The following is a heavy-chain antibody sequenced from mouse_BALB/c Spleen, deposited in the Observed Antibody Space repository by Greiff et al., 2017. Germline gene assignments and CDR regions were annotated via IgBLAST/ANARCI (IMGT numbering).Heavy chain of an antibody. Sequence: EVMLVESGGGLVQPGGSRKLSCAASGFTFSSFGMHWVRQAPEKGLEWVAYISSGSSTIYYADTVKGRFTISRDNPKNTLFLQMTSLRSEDTAMYYCARFDGYHWYFDVWGAGTTVTVSS. CDR3: ARFDGYHWYFDV. D-gene: IGHD2-3*01. CDR1: GFTFSSFG. J-gene: IGHJ1*01. CDR2: ISSGSSTI. V-gene: IGHV5-17*02.